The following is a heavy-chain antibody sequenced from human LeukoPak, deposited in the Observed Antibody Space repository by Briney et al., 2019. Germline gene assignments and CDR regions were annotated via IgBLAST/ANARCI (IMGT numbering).Heavy chain of an antibody. CDR1: GVTLSTYA. CDR3: ARDRSGYYVFDY. J-gene: IGHJ4*02. Sequence: GGSLRLSCAASGVTLSTYAMSWARQAPGKGLEWVAVIWYDGSNKYYADSVKGRFTISRDNSKNTLYLQMNSLRAEDTAVYYCARDRSGYYVFDYWGQGTLVTVSS. V-gene: IGHV3-33*08. D-gene: IGHD3-22*01. CDR2: IWYDGSNK.